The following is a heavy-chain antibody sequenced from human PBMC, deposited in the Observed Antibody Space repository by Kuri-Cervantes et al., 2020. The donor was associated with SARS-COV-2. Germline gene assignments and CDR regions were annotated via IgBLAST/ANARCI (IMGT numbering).Heavy chain of an antibody. CDR2: INSDGSST. CDR3: AKVVSYRYYYYMDV. V-gene: IGHV3-74*01. D-gene: IGHD1-26*01. CDR1: GFTFSSYW. J-gene: IGHJ6*03. Sequence: GESLKISCAASGFTFSSYWMHWVRQAPGKGLVWVSRINSDGSSTSYADSVKGRFTISRDNAKNTLYLQMNSLRAEDTAVYYRAKVVSYRYYYYMDVWGKGTTVTVSS.